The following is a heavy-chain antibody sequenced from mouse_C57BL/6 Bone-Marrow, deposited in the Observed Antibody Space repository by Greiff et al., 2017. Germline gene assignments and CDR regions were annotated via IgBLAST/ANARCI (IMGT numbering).Heavy chain of an antibody. CDR2: ISDGGSYT. J-gene: IGHJ3*01. V-gene: IGHV5-4*01. CDR1: GFTFSSYA. D-gene: IGHD2-4*01. CDR3: ARDHDYGAY. Sequence: EVQVVESGGGLVKPGGSLKLSCAASGFTFSSYAMSWVRQTPEKRLEWVATISDGGSYTYYPDNVKGRFTISRDNAKNNLYLQMSHLKSEDTAMYYCARDHDYGAYWGQGTLVTVSA.